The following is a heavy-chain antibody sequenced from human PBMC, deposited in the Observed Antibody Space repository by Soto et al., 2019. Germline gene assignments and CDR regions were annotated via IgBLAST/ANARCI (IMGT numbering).Heavy chain of an antibody. CDR3: AIDYGSITMIKTLYCMDV. V-gene: IGHV1-69*08. D-gene: IGHD3-22*01. CDR1: GGTFSSYT. CDR2: IIPILGIA. J-gene: IGHJ6*02. Sequence: QVQLVQSGAEVKKPGSSVKVSCKASGGTFSSYTISWVRQAPGQGLEWMGRIIPILGIANYAQKFQDRVTITAYKSTSPAYMDLSSLRSEHTAVYYCAIDYGSITMIKTLYCMDVWGQGTTVTVSS.